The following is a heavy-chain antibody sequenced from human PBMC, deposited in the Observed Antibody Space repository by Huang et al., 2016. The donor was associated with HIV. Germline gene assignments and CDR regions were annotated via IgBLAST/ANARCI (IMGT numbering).Heavy chain of an antibody. CDR1: GDAVSSASYY. CDR2: IYFSGGT. Sequence: QVQLQESGPGLVKPSETLSLSCTVCGDAVSSASYYWSWVRQPPGRGLEWVGYIYFSGGTNDNPSLTSRVTISIDTSKNQFSLRLSSVTAADTAVYYCVSHGSGTADYWGQGTLVTVSS. V-gene: IGHV4-61*01. J-gene: IGHJ4*02. CDR3: VSHGSGTADY. D-gene: IGHD3-10*01.